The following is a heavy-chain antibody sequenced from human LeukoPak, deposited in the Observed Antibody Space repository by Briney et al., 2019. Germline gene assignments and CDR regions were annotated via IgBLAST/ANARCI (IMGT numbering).Heavy chain of an antibody. CDR3: AELGITMIGGV. CDR2: ISSSSSYI. J-gene: IGHJ6*04. Sequence: KPGGSLRLSCAASGFTFSSYSMNWVRQAPGKGLEWVSSISSSSSYIYYADSVKGRFTISIDNAKNSLYLQMNSLRAEDTAVYYCAELGITMIGGVWGKGTTVTISS. D-gene: IGHD3-10*02. V-gene: IGHV3-21*01. CDR1: GFTFSSYS.